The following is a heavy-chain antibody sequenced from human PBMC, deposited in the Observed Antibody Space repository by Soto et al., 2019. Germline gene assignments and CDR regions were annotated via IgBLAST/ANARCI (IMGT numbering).Heavy chain of an antibody. CDR3: ARGCIFRRYFDWLPDYYYYGMDV. V-gene: IGHV4-34*01. CDR1: GGSFSGYY. CDR2: INHSGST. D-gene: IGHD3-9*01. J-gene: IGHJ6*02. Sequence: SETLSLTCAVYGGSFSGYYWGWIRQPPGKGLEWIGEINHSGSTNYNPSLKSRVTISVDTSKNQFSLKLSSVTAADTAVYYCARGCIFRRYFDWLPDYYYYGMDVWGQGTTVTVSS.